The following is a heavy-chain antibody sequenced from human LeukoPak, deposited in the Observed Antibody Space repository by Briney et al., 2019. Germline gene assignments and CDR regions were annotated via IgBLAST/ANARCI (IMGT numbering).Heavy chain of an antibody. CDR2: ISSGSKYI. D-gene: IGHD5-18*01. Sequence: GGSLRLSCAASVYTFSSYSMNWVRQAPGKGLEWVSSISSGSKYIYNADSVKGRFTISRDNAKNSLYLQMNSLRAEDTAVYYCARALSYSYGSMDFWGQGTLVIVSS. J-gene: IGHJ4*02. V-gene: IGHV3-21*01. CDR1: VYTFSSYS. CDR3: ARALSYSYGSMDF.